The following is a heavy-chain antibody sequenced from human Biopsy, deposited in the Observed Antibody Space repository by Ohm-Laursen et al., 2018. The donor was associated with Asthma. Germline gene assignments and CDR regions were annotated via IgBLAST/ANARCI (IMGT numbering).Heavy chain of an antibody. CDR2: ISKDASTQ. V-gene: IGHV3-30*01. J-gene: IGHJ3*02. D-gene: IGHD1-1*01. CDR1: GFSFSNFA. Sequence: SLRLSCSASGFSFSNFAIHWVRQAPGKGLEWVGVISKDASTQDYADSAKGRFTMARDNSKNTLDLQMNSLREEDTVVYYCVRDGTDDAFDIWGQGTVVSVSS. CDR3: VRDGTDDAFDI.